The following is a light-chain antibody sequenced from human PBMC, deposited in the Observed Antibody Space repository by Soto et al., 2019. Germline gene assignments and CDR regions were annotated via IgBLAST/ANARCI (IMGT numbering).Light chain of an antibody. J-gene: IGKJ4*01. V-gene: IGKV3-11*02. CDR2: GSY. CDR3: QQCDTWPLT. Sequence: EIVLTQSPVTLSLSPGQRATLYCRASQTISTDLAWYQQKPGQAPSLLIQGSYNTATAIHARFSGGGSGRDFTLTISSLEAEDSAVYYYQQCDTWPLTFGGGTKVEI. CDR1: QTISTD.